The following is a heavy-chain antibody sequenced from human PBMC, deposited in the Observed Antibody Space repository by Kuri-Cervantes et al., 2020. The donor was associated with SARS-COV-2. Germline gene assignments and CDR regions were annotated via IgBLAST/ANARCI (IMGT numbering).Heavy chain of an antibody. D-gene: IGHD5-18*01. Sequence: GSLRLSCTVSGGSISSYYWSWIRQPPGKGLEWIGYIYYSGSTNYNPSLKSRVTISVDTSKNQFSLKLSSVTAADTAVYYCARAAGYIDGSYYYYGLDVWGQGTTVTVSS. CDR3: ARAAGYIDGSYYYYGLDV. V-gene: IGHV4-59*12. CDR2: IYYSGST. J-gene: IGHJ6*02. CDR1: GGSISSYY.